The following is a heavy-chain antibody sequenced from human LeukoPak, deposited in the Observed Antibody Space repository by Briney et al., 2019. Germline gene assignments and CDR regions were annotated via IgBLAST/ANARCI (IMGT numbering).Heavy chain of an antibody. Sequence: PGGSLRLSCAASGFTFSSYGMHWVRQAPGKGLEWVAFIRYDGSNKYYADSVKGRFTISRDNAKNTLYLQMSSLRAEDTAVYYCARGSAHDMRFLGYQLLLLDWFDPWGQGTLVTVSS. CDR1: GFTFSSYG. CDR2: IRYDGSNK. CDR3: ARGSAHDMRFLGYQLLLLDWFDP. J-gene: IGHJ5*02. D-gene: IGHD2-2*01. V-gene: IGHV3-30*02.